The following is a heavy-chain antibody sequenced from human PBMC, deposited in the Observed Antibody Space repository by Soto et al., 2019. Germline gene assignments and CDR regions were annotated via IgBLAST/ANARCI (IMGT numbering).Heavy chain of an antibody. CDR1: GGTFSSYT. J-gene: IGHJ3*02. D-gene: IGHD2-21*02. CDR2: IIPILGIA. V-gene: IGHV1-69*02. Sequence: QVQLVQSGAEVKKPGSSVKVSCKASGGTFSSYTISWVRQAPGQGLEWMGRIIPILGIANYAQKFQGRVTITADKSTSTAYMGLSSLRSEDTAVYYCARSIVVVTAAFDIWGQGTMVTVSS. CDR3: ARSIVVVTAAFDI.